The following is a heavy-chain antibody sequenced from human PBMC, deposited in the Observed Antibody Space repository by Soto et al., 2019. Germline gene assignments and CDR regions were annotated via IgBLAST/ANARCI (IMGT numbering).Heavy chain of an antibody. CDR2: INHSGST. CDR3: ARGANEIQLWFGIYYYGMDG. J-gene: IGHJ6*02. CDR1: GGSFSGYY. Sequence: SETLSLTCAVYGGSFSGYYWSWIRQPPGKGLEWIGEINHSGSTNYNPSLKSRVTISVDTSKNQFSLKLSSVTAADTAVYYCARGANEIQLWFGIYYYGMDGWGQGTTVTVSS. V-gene: IGHV4-34*01. D-gene: IGHD5-18*01.